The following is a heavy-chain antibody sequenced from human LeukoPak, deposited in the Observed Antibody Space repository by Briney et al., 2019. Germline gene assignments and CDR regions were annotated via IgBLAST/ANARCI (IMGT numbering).Heavy chain of an antibody. V-gene: IGHV3-7*01. CDR3: ARVLPVASRDY. CDR1: GFTFSTYW. D-gene: IGHD2-2*01. J-gene: IGHJ4*02. CDR2: IKQDGSDK. Sequence: GGSLRLSCAASGFTFSTYWMSWVRQAPGKGLEWVANIKQDGSDKFYVDSLKGRFTISRDNAKNSMYLQMSSLRAEDTAIYYCARVLPVASRDYWGQGTLVTVSS.